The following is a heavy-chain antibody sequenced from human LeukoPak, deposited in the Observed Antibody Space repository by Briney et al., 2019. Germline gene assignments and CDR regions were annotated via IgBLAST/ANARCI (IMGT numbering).Heavy chain of an antibody. CDR1: GGSFSGYY. CDR3: ASLVEQN. J-gene: IGHJ4*02. D-gene: IGHD3-16*02. CDR2: INHSGST. Sequence: SETLSLTCAVYGGSFSGYYWSWIRQPPGKGLEWIGEINHSGSTNYNPSLKSRVTISVDTSKNQFSLKLSSVTAADTAVYYCASLVEQNWGQGTLVTVSS. V-gene: IGHV4-34*01.